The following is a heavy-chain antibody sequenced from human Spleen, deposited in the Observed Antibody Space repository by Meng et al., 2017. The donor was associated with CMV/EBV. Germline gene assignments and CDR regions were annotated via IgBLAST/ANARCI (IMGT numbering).Heavy chain of an antibody. J-gene: IGHJ4*02. CDR1: GFTFSSHA. Sequence: GESLKISCAASGFTFSSHAMSWVRQAPGKGLEWVSSISGSGGDTYYADSVKGRFTSPRDNFNTLLYLEMNSRKAEDTALYYFAKDPWWGGGGDYRGQGTLVTVSS. D-gene: IGHD2-15*01. CDR2: ISGSGGDT. V-gene: IGHV3-23*01. CDR3: AKDPWWGGGGDY.